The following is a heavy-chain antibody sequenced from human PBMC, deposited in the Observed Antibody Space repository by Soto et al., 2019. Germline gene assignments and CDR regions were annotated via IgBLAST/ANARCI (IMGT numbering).Heavy chain of an antibody. D-gene: IGHD3-16*01. CDR1: GGSITNYY. CDR2: MYTKERT. V-gene: IGHV4-4*07. J-gene: IGHJ5*02. Sequence: PSETLSLTCPVSGGSITNYYWSWIRQPAGKGLEWIGRMYTKERTNYNLSFKSRVTMSVDTSKNKFSLKLNAVTAADTAVYYCARDDYKDGGNNWFDPWGQGNLVTV. CDR3: ARDDYKDGGNNWFDP.